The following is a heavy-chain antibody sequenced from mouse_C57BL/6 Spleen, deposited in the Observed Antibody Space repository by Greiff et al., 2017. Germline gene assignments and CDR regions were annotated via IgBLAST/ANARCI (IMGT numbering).Heavy chain of an antibody. CDR1: GYAFSSSW. Sequence: VMLVESGPELVKPGASVKISCKASGYAFSSSWMHWVKRRPGQGLEWIGRIYPGDGDTNYNGKFKGKATLTADKSSSTAYMQLSSLTSEDAAVYFCERWDWDAYYFDDWGQGTTLTVSS. CDR2: IYPGDGDT. CDR3: ERWDWDAYYFDD. D-gene: IGHD4-1*01. V-gene: IGHV1-82*01. J-gene: IGHJ2*01.